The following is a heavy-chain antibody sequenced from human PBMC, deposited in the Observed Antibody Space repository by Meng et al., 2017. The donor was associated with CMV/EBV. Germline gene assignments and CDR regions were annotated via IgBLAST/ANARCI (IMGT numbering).Heavy chain of an antibody. CDR2: ISAYNGNT. CDR1: GYTFTSYG. D-gene: IGHD1-7*01. CDR3: ARWSSLTGTRGNWFDS. Sequence: ASVKVSCKASGYTFTSYGISWVRQAPGQGLEWMGWISAYNGNTNYAQKLQGRVTMTTDTSTSTAYMELRSLRSDDTAVYYCARWSSLTGTRGNWFDSWGQGTLVTVSS. J-gene: IGHJ5*01. V-gene: IGHV1-18*01.